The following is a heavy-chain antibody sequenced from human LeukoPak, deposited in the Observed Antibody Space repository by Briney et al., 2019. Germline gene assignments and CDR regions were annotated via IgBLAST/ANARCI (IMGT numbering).Heavy chain of an antibody. Sequence: AGGSLRLSCAASGFIFSTYGMYWVRQAPGKGLEWVAFIRHDGSIKNYADSVKGRSTISRDNSKNTLYLQMNSLRAEDTAVYYCAKDSLADIDSWGQGTLVTVSS. V-gene: IGHV3-30*02. J-gene: IGHJ4*02. CDR2: IRHDGSIK. CDR3: AKDSLADIDS. CDR1: GFIFSTYG. D-gene: IGHD3-16*01.